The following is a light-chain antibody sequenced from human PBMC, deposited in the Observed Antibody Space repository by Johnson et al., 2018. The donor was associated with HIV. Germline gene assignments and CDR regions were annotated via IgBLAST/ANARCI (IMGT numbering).Light chain of an antibody. V-gene: IGLV1-51*01. CDR3: GTWHSSLNGYV. CDR1: SSNIGNNY. Sequence: QSVLTQPPSVSAAPGQKVTISCSGSSSNIGNNYVSWYQQLPGTAPKLLIYDNNKRPSGIPDRFSGSKSATSATLGITGLRTGDEADYYCGTWHSSLNGYVFGSGTKVTVL. CDR2: DNN. J-gene: IGLJ1*01.